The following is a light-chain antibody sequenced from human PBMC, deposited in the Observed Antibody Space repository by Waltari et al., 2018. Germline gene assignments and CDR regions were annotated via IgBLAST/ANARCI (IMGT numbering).Light chain of an antibody. Sequence: QSALTQPASVSGSPGQSITITCTGTASDVGTYNFVSWYHQHPGKAPKILIYEVSRRPLGVSSRCSASKSGNPASLTISALQADDEADYYCCSYAGSSTYVFGSGTKITVL. CDR2: EVS. J-gene: IGLJ1*01. V-gene: IGLV2-23*02. CDR1: ASDVGTYNF. CDR3: CSYAGSSTYV.